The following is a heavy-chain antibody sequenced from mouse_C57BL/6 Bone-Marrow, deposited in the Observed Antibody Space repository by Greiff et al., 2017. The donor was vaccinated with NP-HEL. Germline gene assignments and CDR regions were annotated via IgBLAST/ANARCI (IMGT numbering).Heavy chain of an antibody. CDR3: ARGIYGSSRYWDFDV. Sequence: QVQLQQPGAELVMPGASVKLSCKASGYTFTSYWMHWVKQRPGQGLEWIGEIDPSDSYTNYNQKFKGKSTLTVDKSSSTAYMQLSSLTSEDSAVYYCARGIYGSSRYWDFDVWGTGTTVTVSS. CDR2: IDPSDSYT. V-gene: IGHV1-69*01. CDR1: GYTFTSYW. D-gene: IGHD1-1*01. J-gene: IGHJ1*03.